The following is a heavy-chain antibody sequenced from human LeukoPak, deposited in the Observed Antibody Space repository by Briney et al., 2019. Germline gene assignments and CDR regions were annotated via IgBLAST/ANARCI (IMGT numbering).Heavy chain of an antibody. CDR3: ARGYYYATSGYSPFYYYYGMDV. CDR2: ISGSGGST. Sequence: GGSLRLSCAASGFTFSSYAMSWVRQAPGKGLEWVSAISGSGGSTYYADSVKSRFTISRDNSKNTLYLQMNSLRAEDTAVYYCARGYYYATSGYSPFYYYYGMDVWGQGTTVTVSS. D-gene: IGHD3-22*01. J-gene: IGHJ6*02. V-gene: IGHV3-23*01. CDR1: GFTFSSYA.